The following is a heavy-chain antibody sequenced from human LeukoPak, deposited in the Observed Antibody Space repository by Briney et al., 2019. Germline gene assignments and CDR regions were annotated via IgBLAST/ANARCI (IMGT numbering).Heavy chain of an antibody. J-gene: IGHJ4*02. Sequence: GGSLRLSCAASGFTFSSYGMHWVRQAPGKVLEWVAFIRYDGSNKYYADSVKGRFTISRDNSKNTLYLQMNSLRAEDTAVYYCAKGGVVAAAGTDYWGQGTLVTVSS. V-gene: IGHV3-30*02. CDR2: IRYDGSNK. CDR3: AKGGVVAAAGTDY. D-gene: IGHD6-13*01. CDR1: GFTFSSYG.